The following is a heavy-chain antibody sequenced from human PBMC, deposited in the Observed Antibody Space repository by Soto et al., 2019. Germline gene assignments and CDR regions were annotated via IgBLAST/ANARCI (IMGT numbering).Heavy chain of an antibody. J-gene: IGHJ4*02. CDR1: GFTFSDYY. D-gene: IGHD2-2*01. Sequence: PGGSLRLSCAASGFTFSDYYMSWIRQAPGKGLEWVSYISSSGSTIYYADSVKGRFTISRDNAKNSLCLQMDSLRAEDTAVYYCASNRGPAAPLDYWGQGTLVTVSS. V-gene: IGHV3-11*01. CDR3: ASNRGPAAPLDY. CDR2: ISSSGSTI.